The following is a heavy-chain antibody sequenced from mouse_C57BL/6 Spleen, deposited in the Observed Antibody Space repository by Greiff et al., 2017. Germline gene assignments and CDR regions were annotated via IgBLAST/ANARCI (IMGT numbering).Heavy chain of an antibody. CDR3: VRHYDYDAAWFAY. V-gene: IGHV10-1*01. J-gene: IGHJ3*01. CDR2: IRSKSNNYAT. Sequence: EVKLVESGGGLVQPKGSLKLSCAASGFSFNTYAMNWVRQAPGKGLEWVARIRSKSNNYATYYADSVKDRFTISRDDSESMLYLQMNNLKTEDTAMYYCVRHYDYDAAWFAYWGQGTLVTVSA. CDR1: GFSFNTYA. D-gene: IGHD2-4*01.